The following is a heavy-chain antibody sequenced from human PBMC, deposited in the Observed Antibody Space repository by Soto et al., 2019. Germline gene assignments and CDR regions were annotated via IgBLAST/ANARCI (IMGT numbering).Heavy chain of an antibody. CDR3: AREAYCGGDCYSGDDY. Sequence: SETLSLTCTVSGGSISSYYWSWIRQPPGKGLEWIGYIYYSGSTNYNPSLKSRVTISVDTSKNQFSLKLSSVTAADTAVYYCAREAYCGGDCYSGDDYWGQGTLVTVSS. CDR2: IYYSGST. D-gene: IGHD2-21*02. J-gene: IGHJ4*02. CDR1: GGSISSYY. V-gene: IGHV4-59*12.